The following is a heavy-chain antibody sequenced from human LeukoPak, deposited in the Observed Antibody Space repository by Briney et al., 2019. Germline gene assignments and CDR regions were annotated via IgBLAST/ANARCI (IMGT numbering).Heavy chain of an antibody. Sequence: GASVKVSCKASGYTFTGYYMHWVRQAPGQGLEWMGWINPNSGGTNYAQKFQGRVTMTRDTSISTAYMELSRLRSDDTAVYYCARASQPHYYDSSGYFPWGQGTLVTVSS. V-gene: IGHV1-2*02. CDR1: GYTFTGYY. CDR3: ARASQPHYYDSSGYFP. J-gene: IGHJ5*02. CDR2: INPNSGGT. D-gene: IGHD3-22*01.